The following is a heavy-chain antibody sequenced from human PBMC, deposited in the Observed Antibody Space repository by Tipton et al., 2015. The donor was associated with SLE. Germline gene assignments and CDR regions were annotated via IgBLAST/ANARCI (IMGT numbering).Heavy chain of an antibody. CDR3: ATWRRPYYYYGMDV. J-gene: IGHJ6*02. V-gene: IGHV4-4*08. Sequence: TLSLTCTVSGGSISSYYWSWIRQPPGKGLEWIGYIYTSGSTNYNPSLTSRVTISVDTSKNQFSLKLSSVTAADTAVYYCATWRRPYYYYGMDVWGQGTTVTVSS. D-gene: IGHD1-1*01. CDR1: GGSISSYY. CDR2: IYTSGST.